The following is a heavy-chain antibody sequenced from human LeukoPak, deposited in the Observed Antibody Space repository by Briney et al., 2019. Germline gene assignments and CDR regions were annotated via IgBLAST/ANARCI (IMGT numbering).Heavy chain of an antibody. CDR1: GFTFDDYA. V-gene: IGHV3-9*01. J-gene: IGHJ3*02. D-gene: IGHD3-10*01. CDR2: VGWNGGNV. Sequence: GRSLRLSCAASGFTFDDYAMHWVRQAPGKGLEWVSGVGWNGGNVAYADSVSGRFTISRDNAKNTLYLQMNSLTAEDTAFYYCAKDLGFGEFPDAFDIWGQGTMVTVSS. CDR3: AKDLGFGEFPDAFDI.